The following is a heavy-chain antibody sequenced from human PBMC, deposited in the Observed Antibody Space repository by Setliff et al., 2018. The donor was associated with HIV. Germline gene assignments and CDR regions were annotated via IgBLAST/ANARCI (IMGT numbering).Heavy chain of an antibody. CDR3: AKETFYYDSSGYWPEPGYYFDY. J-gene: IGHJ4*02. D-gene: IGHD3-22*01. Sequence: GGSLRLSCAPSGFRFSDYTMTWVRQAPGKGLECVSGISGSGDTIYYADSVKGRFTISRDNSKNILSLQMNSLRAEDTAVYYCAKETFYYDSSGYWPEPGYYFDYWGQGTLVTVSS. V-gene: IGHV3-23*01. CDR1: GFRFSDYT. CDR2: ISGSGDTI.